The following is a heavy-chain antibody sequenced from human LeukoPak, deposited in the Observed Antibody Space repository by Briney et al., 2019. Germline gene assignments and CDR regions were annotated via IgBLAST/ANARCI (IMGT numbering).Heavy chain of an antibody. CDR3: AREGRFRPRYCSGGSCLGWFDP. CDR1: GYTFTSYA. CDR2: INTNTGNP. V-gene: IGHV7-4-1*02. D-gene: IGHD2-15*01. Sequence: ASVKVSCKASGYTFTSYAMNWVRQAPGQGLEWMGWINTNTGNPTYAQGFTGRFVFSLDTSVSTAYPQISSLKAEDTAVYYCAREGRFRPRYCSGGSCLGWFDPWGQGTLVTVSS. J-gene: IGHJ5*02.